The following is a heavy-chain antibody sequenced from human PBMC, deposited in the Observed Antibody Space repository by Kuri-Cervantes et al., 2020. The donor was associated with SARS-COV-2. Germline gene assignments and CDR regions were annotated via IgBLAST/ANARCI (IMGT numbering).Heavy chain of an antibody. J-gene: IGHJ6*02. Sequence: SVKVSCKASGGTFSSYAISWVRQAPGQGLEWMGGVIPIFGTANYAQKFQGRVTITADKSTSTAYMELSSLRSEDTAVYYCARDLYYYDSSGPEGYYYYGMDVWGQGTTVTVSS. CDR3: ARDLYYYDSSGPEGYYYYGMDV. CDR1: GGTFSSYA. V-gene: IGHV1-69*06. CDR2: VIPIFGTA. D-gene: IGHD3-22*01.